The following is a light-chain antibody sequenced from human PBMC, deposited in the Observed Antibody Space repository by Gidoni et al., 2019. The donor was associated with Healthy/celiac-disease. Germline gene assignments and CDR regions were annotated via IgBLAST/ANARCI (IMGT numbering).Light chain of an antibody. CDR3: QQSYSTPCT. V-gene: IGKV1-39*01. J-gene: IGKJ1*01. CDR2: AAS. CDR1: QSISSY. Sequence: DIQMTQSPSSLSASVGDSVTITCRARQSISSYLNWYQQKPGKAPKLLIYAASSLQSGVPSRFSGSGSGTDFTFTISSLQPEDFATYYCQQSYSTPCTFGQGTKVEIK.